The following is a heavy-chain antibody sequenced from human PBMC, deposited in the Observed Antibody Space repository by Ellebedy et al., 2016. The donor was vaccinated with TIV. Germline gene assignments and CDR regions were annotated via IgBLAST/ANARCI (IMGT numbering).Heavy chain of an antibody. CDR2: IKQDGSEK. J-gene: IGHJ4*02. CDR3: ANVPVTGELDN. V-gene: IGHV3-7*01. CDR1: GFTFSSYW. Sequence: PGGSLRLSCAASGFTFSSYWMSWVRQAPGKGLEWVANIKQDGSEKYYVDSVKGRFTISRDNAKNALYVQMNRLRAEDTAVYYCANVPVTGELDNWGQGTLVTVSS. D-gene: IGHD6-19*01.